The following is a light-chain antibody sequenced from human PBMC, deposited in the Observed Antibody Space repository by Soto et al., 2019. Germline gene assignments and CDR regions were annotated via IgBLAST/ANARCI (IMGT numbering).Light chain of an antibody. Sequence: QSVLTQPASVSGSPGQSITISCTGTSSDVGSYNLVSWYQQHPGKAPKLMIYEVSKRPSGFSNRFSGSKSGNTASLAISGLQAEDEADYYCSSYAGSSTYVFGTGTKVTVL. CDR3: SSYAGSSTYV. CDR1: SSDVGSYNL. V-gene: IGLV2-23*02. CDR2: EVS. J-gene: IGLJ1*01.